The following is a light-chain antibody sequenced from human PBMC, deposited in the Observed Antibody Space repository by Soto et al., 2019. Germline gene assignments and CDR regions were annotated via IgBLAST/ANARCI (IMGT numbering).Light chain of an antibody. Sequence: QSALTQPASVSGSPGQSISISFTGTSSDVVTYNLVSWYQQHPGKAPTVLIYEGTKRPSGVSNRFSGSKSGNTASLTISGHQTEDEADYYCYSFAGSTTFSYVFGPGTKVTVL. CDR2: EGT. J-gene: IGLJ1*01. CDR1: SSDVVTYNL. CDR3: YSFAGSTTFSYV. V-gene: IGLV2-23*03.